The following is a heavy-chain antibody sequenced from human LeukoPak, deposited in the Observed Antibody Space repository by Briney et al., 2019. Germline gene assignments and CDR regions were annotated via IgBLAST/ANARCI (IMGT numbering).Heavy chain of an antibody. V-gene: IGHV3-21*01. D-gene: IGHD1-1*01. CDR2: ISSSSSYI. CDR1: GFTFSRYS. CDR3: ARMRDNWNVCVFDI. Sequence: PGGSLRLSCAASGFTFSRYSMNWVRQAPGKGLEWVSSISSSSSYIYYADSVKGRFTISRDNAKNSLYLQMNSLRAEDTAVYYCARMRDNWNVCVFDIWGQGTMVTVSS. J-gene: IGHJ3*02.